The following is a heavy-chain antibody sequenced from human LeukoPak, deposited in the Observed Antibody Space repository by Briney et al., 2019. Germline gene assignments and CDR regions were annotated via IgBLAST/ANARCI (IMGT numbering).Heavy chain of an antibody. Sequence: ASVKVSCKASEYTFTSCDINWVRQATGQGLEWMGWMNPNSGNTGYAQKFQGRVTMTRNTSISTAYMELSSLRSEDTAVYYCARSGYCSGGSCYGGWFDPWGQGTLVTVSS. V-gene: IGHV1-8*01. J-gene: IGHJ5*02. CDR2: MNPNSGNT. CDR3: ARSGYCSGGSCYGGWFDP. CDR1: EYTFTSCD. D-gene: IGHD2-15*01.